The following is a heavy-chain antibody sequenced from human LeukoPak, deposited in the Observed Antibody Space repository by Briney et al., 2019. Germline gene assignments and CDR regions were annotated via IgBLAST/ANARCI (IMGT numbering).Heavy chain of an antibody. D-gene: IGHD1-26*01. J-gene: IGHJ4*02. V-gene: IGHV4-39*01. CDR2: IYYGGST. CDR1: GGSIRSSSYY. CDR3: AIPSPYSGSFFDN. Sequence: KPSETLSLTCTVSGGSIRSSSYYWGWIRQPPGKGLEWIGTIYYGGSTYYNPSLKSRVTISGDTSKNQFSLKLSSVTATDTAVYYCAIPSPYSGSFFDNWGQGTLVTVSS.